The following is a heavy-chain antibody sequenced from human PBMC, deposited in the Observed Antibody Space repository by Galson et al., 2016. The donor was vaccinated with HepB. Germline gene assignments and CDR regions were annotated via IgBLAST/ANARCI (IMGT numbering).Heavy chain of an antibody. CDR1: GDSVSSNSAA. J-gene: IGHJ3*02. D-gene: IGHD3-10*01. Sequence: ISGDSVSSNSAAWNWIRQSPSRGLEWLGGTYYRSKWYNDYAASVQSRITINPDTSKNQFSLQLNSVTPEDTAVYYCSYGFDIWGQGTMVTVSS. CDR2: TYYRSKWYN. CDR3: SYGFDI. V-gene: IGHV6-1*01.